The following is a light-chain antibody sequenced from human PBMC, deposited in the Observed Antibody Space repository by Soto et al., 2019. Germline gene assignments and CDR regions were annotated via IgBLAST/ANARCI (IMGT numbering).Light chain of an antibody. CDR1: QTVSSY. CDR2: DAS. CDR3: QQRSNWPLT. V-gene: IGKV3-11*01. J-gene: IGKJ4*01. Sequence: EIVLTQSPATVSLSPGERATLSCRASQTVSSYLAWFQQKPGQAPRLLIYDASNSATGIPARFSGSGSGTDFTLTISSQEPEDFAVYYCQQRSNWPLTFGGGTKVEIK.